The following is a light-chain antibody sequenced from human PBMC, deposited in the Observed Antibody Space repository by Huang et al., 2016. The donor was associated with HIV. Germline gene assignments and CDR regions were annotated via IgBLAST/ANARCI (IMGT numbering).Light chain of an antibody. CDR1: QSLLFSSDNKNY. CDR3: QQYYTTPRT. CDR2: WAS. Sequence: DTVMTQSPDSLAVSLGGRATINCKSSQSLLFSSDNKNYLAWYQQKPRQPPKLLIYWASTRESGVPDRFSGSGSGTDFTLTISNLQAEDVAVYYCQQYYTTPRTFGQGTKVEVK. V-gene: IGKV4-1*01. J-gene: IGKJ1*01.